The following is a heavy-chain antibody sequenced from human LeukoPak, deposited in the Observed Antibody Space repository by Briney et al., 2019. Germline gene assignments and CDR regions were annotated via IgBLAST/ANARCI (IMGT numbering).Heavy chain of an antibody. D-gene: IGHD5-12*01. J-gene: IGHJ4*02. Sequence: SETLSLTCTVSGVSISSSGYCWGWIRQPPGKGRDWSGSVYYSGTTYYLTSLKSRVAISVDTYKNQFSMKLSSVTAADTDVYYCARHVGYEYFDYWGKGALVTVSS. CDR1: GVSISSSGYC. CDR2: VYYSGTT. CDR3: ARHVGYEYFDY. V-gene: IGHV4-39*01.